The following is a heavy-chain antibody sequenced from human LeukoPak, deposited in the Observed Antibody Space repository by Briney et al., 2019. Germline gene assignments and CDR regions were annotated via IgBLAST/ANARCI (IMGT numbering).Heavy chain of an antibody. CDR1: GLTFSSYW. CDR2: IKQDGSEK. J-gene: IGHJ4*02. D-gene: IGHD4-17*01. Sequence: GGYLRLSCAASGLTFSSYWMSWVRQAPGKGLEWVANIKQDGSEKYYVDSVKGRFTISRGNAKNSLYLQMNSLRAEDTAVYYCARAPYGDYADYWGQGTLVTVSS. CDR3: ARAPYGDYADY. V-gene: IGHV3-7*01.